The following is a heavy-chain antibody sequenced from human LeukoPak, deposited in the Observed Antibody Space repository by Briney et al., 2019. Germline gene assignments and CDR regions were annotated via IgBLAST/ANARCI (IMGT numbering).Heavy chain of an antibody. J-gene: IGHJ4*02. CDR1: GGTFSSYA. CDR3: ARGGEYSGLLGGVIDY. CDR2: IIPILCIA. Sequence: ASVKVSCKASGGTFSSYAISWVRQAPGQGLEWMGRIIPILCIANYAQKFQGRVTITADKSTITAYMELSSLRSEDTAVYYCARGGEYSGLLGGVIDYWGQGTLVTVSS. V-gene: IGHV1-69*04. D-gene: IGHD5-12*01.